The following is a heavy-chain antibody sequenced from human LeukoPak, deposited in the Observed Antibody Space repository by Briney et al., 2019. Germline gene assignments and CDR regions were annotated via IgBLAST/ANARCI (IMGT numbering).Heavy chain of an antibody. D-gene: IGHD2-8*02. Sequence: PSETLSLTCNVSDGSISNYYWSWIRQPPGKGLEWIGYIYTSGSTNYNPSLKSRVTISVDTSKNQFSLKLSSVTAADTAVYYCARHLTGSSVCIEYWGQGTLVTVSS. V-gene: IGHV4-4*09. CDR1: DGSISNYY. CDR3: ARHLTGSSVCIEY. CDR2: IYTSGST. J-gene: IGHJ4*02.